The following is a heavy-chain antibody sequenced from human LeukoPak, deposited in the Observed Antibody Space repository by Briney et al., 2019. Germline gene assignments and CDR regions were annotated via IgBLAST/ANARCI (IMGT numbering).Heavy chain of an antibody. Sequence: GGSLRLSCAASGFTFDDYGMSWVRQAPGKGLEWVSGINWNGGSTGYADSVKGRFTISRDNAKNSLYLQMNSLRAEDTAVYYCAKASGYYDNDAFDIWGQGTMVTVSS. CDR1: GFTFDDYG. V-gene: IGHV3-20*04. D-gene: IGHD3-3*01. CDR2: INWNGGST. CDR3: AKASGYYDNDAFDI. J-gene: IGHJ3*02.